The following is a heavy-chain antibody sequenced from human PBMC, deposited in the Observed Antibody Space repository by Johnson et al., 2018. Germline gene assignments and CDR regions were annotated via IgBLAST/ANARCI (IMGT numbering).Heavy chain of an antibody. Sequence: VQLVESGAEVKKPGSSVKVSCKASGGTFSSYAISWVRQAPGQGLEWMGGIIPIFGTANYAQKFQGRVTITADESTSTAYMELSSLRSEDTAVYYCARDREVQLNMIEAFDIWGQGTMVTVSS. J-gene: IGHJ3*02. CDR3: ARDREVQLNMIEAFDI. D-gene: IGHD3-22*01. V-gene: IGHV1-69*01. CDR2: IIPIFGTA. CDR1: GGTFSSYA.